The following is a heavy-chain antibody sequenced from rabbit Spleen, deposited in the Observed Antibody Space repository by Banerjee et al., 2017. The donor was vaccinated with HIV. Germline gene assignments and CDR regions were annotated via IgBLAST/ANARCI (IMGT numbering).Heavy chain of an antibody. CDR2: IYTRDGST. CDR1: GIDFSNYYY. D-gene: IGHD8-1*01. Sequence: QEQLEESGGGLVKPGGTLTLTCKASGIDFSNYYYMYWVRQAPGKGLELIAWIYTRDGSTYYASWVNGRFTISRSTSLNTVDLKMTSLTAADTATYFCARDGAGGSYFALWGPGTLVTVS. J-gene: IGHJ4*01. V-gene: IGHV1S43*01. CDR3: ARDGAGGSYFAL.